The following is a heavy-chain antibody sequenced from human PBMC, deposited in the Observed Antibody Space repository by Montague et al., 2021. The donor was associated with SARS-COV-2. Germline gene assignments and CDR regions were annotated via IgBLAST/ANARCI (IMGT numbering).Heavy chain of an antibody. CDR2: IHYSGRT. CDR1: GGSIRSENYY. CDR3: ARDGTAGDWFDP. Sequence: TLSLTCTVSGGSIRSENYYWSWIRQHPGKGLEWIGYIHYSGRTDYNPSLNSRVSISVDTSKNQFSLKLRSVTAADTAVYFCARDGTAGDWFDPWGQGTLVTVSS. J-gene: IGHJ5*02. V-gene: IGHV4-31*03. D-gene: IGHD1-26*01.